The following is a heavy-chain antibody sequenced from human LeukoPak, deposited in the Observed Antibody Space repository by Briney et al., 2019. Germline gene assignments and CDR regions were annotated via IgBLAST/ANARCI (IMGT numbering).Heavy chain of an antibody. Sequence: GGSLRLSCAASGFTFSSYWMSWVRQAPGKGLEWVANIKQDGSEKYYVDSVKGRFTISRDNAKNSLYLQMNSLRAEDTAVYYCARGKYYYYYYMDVWGKGTTVTISS. CDR1: GFTFSSYW. J-gene: IGHJ6*03. CDR2: IKQDGSEK. CDR3: ARGKYYYYYYMDV. V-gene: IGHV3-7*03.